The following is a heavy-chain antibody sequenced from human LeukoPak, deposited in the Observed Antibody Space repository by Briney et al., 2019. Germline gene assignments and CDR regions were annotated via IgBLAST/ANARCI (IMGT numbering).Heavy chain of an antibody. V-gene: IGHV3-30*18. Sequence: GGSLRLSCAASGFTFSSDVMHWVRQATGKGLEWVAAISADGIHEYYADSVKGRFTISRDNSKNMFYLQMNSLRAEDTAVYYCTKDRWVPTTEKPFDHWGQGTLVTVSS. CDR3: TKDRWVPTTEKPFDH. CDR1: GFTFSSDV. J-gene: IGHJ4*02. D-gene: IGHD1-1*01. CDR2: ISADGIHE.